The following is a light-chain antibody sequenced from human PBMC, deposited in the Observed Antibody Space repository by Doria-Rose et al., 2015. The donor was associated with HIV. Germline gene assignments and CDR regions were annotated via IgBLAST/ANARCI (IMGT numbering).Light chain of an antibody. CDR1: QSFSSTY. J-gene: IGKJ1*01. Sequence: TQSPGTLSLSPGERATLSCRASQSFSSTYLAWYQQKPGQAPSPLIYDGSTRATGIPDRFSASGSGTDFTLTINRPEPEDFALYYCHQYGTSWTFGQGTKVEI. CDR2: DGS. CDR3: HQYGTSWT. V-gene: IGKV3-20*01.